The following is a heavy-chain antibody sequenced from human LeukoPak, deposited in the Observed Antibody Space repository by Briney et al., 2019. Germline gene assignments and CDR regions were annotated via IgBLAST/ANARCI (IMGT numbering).Heavy chain of an antibody. CDR3: ATYYDSSGYYYFDY. Sequence: SETLSLTCTVSGDSISSRTYYWGWIRQPPGQGLEWIGSIYYSGSTFYNPSLKSRVTISVDTSKNQFSLKLSSVTAADTAVYYCATYYDSSGYYYFDYWGQGTLVTVSS. CDR2: IYYSGST. CDR1: GDSISSRTYY. D-gene: IGHD3-22*01. V-gene: IGHV4-39*07. J-gene: IGHJ4*02.